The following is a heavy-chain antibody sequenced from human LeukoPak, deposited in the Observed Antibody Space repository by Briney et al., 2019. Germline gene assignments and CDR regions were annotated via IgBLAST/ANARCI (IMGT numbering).Heavy chain of an antibody. CDR1: GGSISSGDYY. J-gene: IGHJ4*02. V-gene: IGHV4-30-4*01. Sequence: KPSETLSLTCTVSGGSISSGDYYWSWIRQPPGKGLEWIGYIYYSGSTYYNPSLKSRVTISVDTSKNQFSLKLSSVTAADTAVYYCARHPPTRMVANGYFDYWGQGTLVTVSS. CDR2: IYYSGST. D-gene: IGHD5-12*01. CDR3: ARHPPTRMVANGYFDY.